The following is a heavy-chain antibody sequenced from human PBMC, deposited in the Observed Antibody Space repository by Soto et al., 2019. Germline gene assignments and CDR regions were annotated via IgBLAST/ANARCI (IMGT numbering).Heavy chain of an antibody. D-gene: IGHD2-2*01. Sequence: ASVKVSCKASGYTFTSYGISWVRQAPEQGLEWMGWISAYNGNTNYAQKLQGRVTMTTDTSTSTAYMELRSLRSDDTAVYYCARGGCSSNSFHCGMDVWGQGTTVTVSS. J-gene: IGHJ6*02. V-gene: IGHV1-18*04. CDR2: ISAYNGNT. CDR3: ARGGCSSNSFHCGMDV. CDR1: GYTFTSYG.